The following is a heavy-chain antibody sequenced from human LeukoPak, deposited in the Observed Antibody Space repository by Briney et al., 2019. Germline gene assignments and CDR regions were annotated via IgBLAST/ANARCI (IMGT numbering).Heavy chain of an antibody. CDR1: GGSISSSSYY. D-gene: IGHD1-26*01. CDR3: ASGKWELDAFDI. CDR2: IYYSGST. Sequence: PETLSLTCTVSGGSISSSSYYWGWIRQPPGKGLEWIGSIYYSGSTYYNPSLKSRVTISVDTSKNQFSLKLSSVTAADTAVYYCASGKWELDAFDIWGQGTMVTVSS. J-gene: IGHJ3*02. V-gene: IGHV4-39*07.